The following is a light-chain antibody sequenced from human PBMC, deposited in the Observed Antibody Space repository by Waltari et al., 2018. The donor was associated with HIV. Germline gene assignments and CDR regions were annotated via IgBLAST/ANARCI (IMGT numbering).Light chain of an antibody. Sequence: QSALTQPPSASGSPGQSVAISCTGTSSDVGGCNPVSWHHQHPGKAPKLLIYAVNKRTSGVPDRFSGSKSGNTASLTVSGLQVDDEADYYCSSFSDNNRIVFGTGTRVTVL. CDR2: AVN. CDR1: SSDVGGCNP. J-gene: IGLJ1*01. V-gene: IGLV2-8*01. CDR3: SSFSDNNRIV.